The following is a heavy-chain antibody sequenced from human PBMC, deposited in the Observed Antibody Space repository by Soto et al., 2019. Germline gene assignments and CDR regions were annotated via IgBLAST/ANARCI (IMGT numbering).Heavy chain of an antibody. D-gene: IGHD3-22*01. J-gene: IGHJ3*02. CDR1: GGSISSGGYY. CDR2: IYYSGST. V-gene: IGHV4-31*03. Sequence: QVQLQESGPGLVKPSQTLSLTCTVSGGSISSGGYYWSWIRQHPGKGLEWIGYIYYSGSTYYNPSLKSRVTISVDKSKNQFSLKLSSVTAADTAVYYCARGIALYYYDSSGYYYGKNRSGAFDIWGQGTMVTVSS. CDR3: ARGIALYYYDSSGYYYGKNRSGAFDI.